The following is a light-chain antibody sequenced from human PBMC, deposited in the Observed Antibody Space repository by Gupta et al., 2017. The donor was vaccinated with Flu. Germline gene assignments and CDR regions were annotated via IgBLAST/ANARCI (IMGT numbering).Light chain of an antibody. CDR1: SSNIGGDYD. CDR2: GNS. J-gene: IGLJ2*01. CDR3: QSYDSSLSVV. V-gene: IGLV1-40*01. Sequence: QSVLTQPPSVSGAPGQRLTISCTGSSSNIGGDYDVYSYQQLPGTAPKLLIYGNSNRPSGVPDRFSGSKSGTAASLAITGLQAEDEADYYCQSYDSSLSVVFGGGTKLTVL.